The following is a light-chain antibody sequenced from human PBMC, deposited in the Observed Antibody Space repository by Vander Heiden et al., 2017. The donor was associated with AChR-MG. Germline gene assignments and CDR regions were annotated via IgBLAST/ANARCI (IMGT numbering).Light chain of an antibody. V-gene: IGLV2-23*02. CDR3: CSYAGSTSYV. CDR2: EVS. Sequence: QSALTQPASVSGPPGQSITISCTGTSSDVGSYNLVSWYQQHPGKAPKLMIYEVSKRPSGVSNRFSGSKSGNTASLTISGLQAEDEADDYCCSYAGSTSYVFGTGTKVTVL. CDR1: SSDVGSYNL. J-gene: IGLJ1*01.